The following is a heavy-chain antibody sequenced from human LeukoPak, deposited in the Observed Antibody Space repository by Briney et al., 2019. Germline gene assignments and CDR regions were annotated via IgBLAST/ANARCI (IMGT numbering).Heavy chain of an antibody. CDR1: GYIFIDYA. CDR2: INAGNGNT. J-gene: IGHJ4*02. D-gene: IGHD1-26*01. V-gene: IGHV1-3*01. Sequence: ASVKVSCKASGYIFIDYAIHWVRQAPGQRLEWMGWINAGNGNTKYSQKFQGRVTITRDTSASTAYMELSSLRSEDTAVYYCARAHRIGGYYATAYWGQGTLVTVSS. CDR3: ARAHRIGGYYATAY.